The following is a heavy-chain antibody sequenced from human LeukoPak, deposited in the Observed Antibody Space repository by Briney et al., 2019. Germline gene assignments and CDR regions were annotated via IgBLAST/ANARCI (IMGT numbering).Heavy chain of an antibody. Sequence: GASVKVSCKASGGTFSSYAISWVRQAPGQGLEWVGRIIPILGIANYAQKFQGRVTITADKSTSTAYMELSSLRSEDTAVYYCASSLKWLRAPSTNYYGMDVWGQGTTVTVSS. J-gene: IGHJ6*02. D-gene: IGHD5-12*01. CDR3: ASSLKWLRAPSTNYYGMDV. CDR1: GGTFSSYA. V-gene: IGHV1-69*04. CDR2: IIPILGIA.